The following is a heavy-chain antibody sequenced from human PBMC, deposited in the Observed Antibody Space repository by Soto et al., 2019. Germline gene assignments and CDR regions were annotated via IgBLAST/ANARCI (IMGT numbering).Heavy chain of an antibody. Sequence: QVQLVQSGAEVKKPGSSVKVSCKATGGTFSNYPITWVRQAPGQGLEWMGGVNPTFGPANYAHNFKGRLTINADKSPSTTYLALTSLRSEDTAVYYYVTQSKLDWGQGTLVTVSS. CDR3: VTQSKLD. D-gene: IGHD6-6*01. CDR1: GGTFSNYP. J-gene: IGHJ4*02. CDR2: VNPTFGPA. V-gene: IGHV1-69*14.